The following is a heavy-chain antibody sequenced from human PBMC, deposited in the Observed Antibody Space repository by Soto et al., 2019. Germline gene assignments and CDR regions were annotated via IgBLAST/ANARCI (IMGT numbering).Heavy chain of an antibody. V-gene: IGHV1-18*01. J-gene: IGHJ6*02. D-gene: IGHD6-13*01. CDR2: ISAYNGNT. CDR3: ARDSSSRSYGMDV. CDR1: GYTFTNYG. Sequence: QVQIVQSGGEVKKPGASVKVSCKASGYTFTNYGITWVRQAPGQGLEWMGWISAYNGNTKYAQKLQDRVTMTTDTSTSTAYMELRSLRSDDTAVYYCARDSSSRSYGMDVWGQGTTDTVSS.